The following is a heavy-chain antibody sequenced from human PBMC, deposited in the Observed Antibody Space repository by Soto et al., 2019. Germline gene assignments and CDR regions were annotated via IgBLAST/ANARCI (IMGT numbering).Heavy chain of an antibody. CDR1: GFTFSSSA. Sequence: GGSLRLSCAASGFTFSSSAMSWVRQAPGKGLEWVSGIGGSGGSTYYADSVKGRFTISRDNSKNTLYLQMNSLRAEDTAVYYCARAAIVDIREADWGQGTRVTVSS. CDR2: IGGSGGST. CDR3: ARAAIVDIREAD. V-gene: IGHV3-23*01. J-gene: IGHJ4*02. D-gene: IGHD3-22*01.